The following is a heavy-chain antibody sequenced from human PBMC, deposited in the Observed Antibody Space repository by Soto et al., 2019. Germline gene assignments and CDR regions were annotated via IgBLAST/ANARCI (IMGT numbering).Heavy chain of an antibody. D-gene: IGHD3-10*01. J-gene: IGHJ3*02. V-gene: IGHV1-3*01. Sequence: QVQLVQSGAEVKKPGASVKVSCKASGYTFSKYAMHWVRQAPGQRLEWMGWINAGNGNTKYSEKLQGRITMTRDTSASTAYMELSSLISEDTAVYYCARDIITVQPAKALDIWGQGTTVTVSS. CDR3: ARDIITVQPAKALDI. CDR2: INAGNGNT. CDR1: GYTFSKYA.